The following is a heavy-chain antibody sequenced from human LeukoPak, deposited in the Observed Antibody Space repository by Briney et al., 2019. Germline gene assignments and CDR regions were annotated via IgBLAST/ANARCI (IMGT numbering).Heavy chain of an antibody. V-gene: IGHV1-18*01. Sequence: ASVKVSCKASGYTFTSYDINWVRQAPGQGLEWMGWISAYNGNTNYAQKLQGRVTMTTDTSTSTAYMELRSLRSDDTAVYYCANSLCSGGSCYYPFDIWGQGTMVTVSS. CDR1: GYTFTSYD. CDR2: ISAYNGNT. CDR3: ANSLCSGGSCYYPFDI. J-gene: IGHJ3*02. D-gene: IGHD2-15*01.